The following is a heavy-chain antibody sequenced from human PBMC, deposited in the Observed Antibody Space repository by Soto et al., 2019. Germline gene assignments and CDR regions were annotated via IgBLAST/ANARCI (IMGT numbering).Heavy chain of an antibody. CDR3: ARAGGITIFGVVPAGSIYMDV. D-gene: IGHD3-3*01. CDR1: GYTFTSYA. J-gene: IGHJ6*03. Sequence: ASVKVSCKASGYTFTSYARHWVRQAPGQRLEWMGWINAGNGNTKYSQKFQGRVTITRDTSASTAYMELSSLRSEDTAVYYCARAGGITIFGVVPAGSIYMDVWGKGTTVTVSS. V-gene: IGHV1-3*01. CDR2: INAGNGNT.